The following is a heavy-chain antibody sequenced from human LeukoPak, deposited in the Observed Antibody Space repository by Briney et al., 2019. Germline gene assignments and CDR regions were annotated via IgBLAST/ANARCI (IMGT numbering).Heavy chain of an antibody. CDR3: ARGTPQFSTYYYFDY. CDR2: IIPIFGTA. D-gene: IGHD2-21*01. Sequence: GASVKVSCKASGGTFSSYAISWVRQAPGQGLEWMGGIIPIFGTANYAQKFQGRVTITTDESTSTAYMELSSLRSEDTAAYYCARGTPQFSTYYYFDYWGQGTLVTVSS. J-gene: IGHJ4*02. CDR1: GGTFSSYA. V-gene: IGHV1-69*05.